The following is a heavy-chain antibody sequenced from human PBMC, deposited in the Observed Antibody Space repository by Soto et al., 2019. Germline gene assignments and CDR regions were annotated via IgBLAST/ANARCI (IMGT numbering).Heavy chain of an antibody. Sequence: GGSLILSCAASGFTFSSYNMIWVRQAPGKGLEWVSSISSSSSYIYYADSVKGRFTISRDNAKNSLYLQMNSLRAEDTAVYYCARDRWEQVWFTDYWGQGTLVTVSS. CDR1: GFTFSSYN. V-gene: IGHV3-21*01. D-gene: IGHD5-18*01. CDR3: ARDRWEQVWFTDY. J-gene: IGHJ4*02. CDR2: ISSSSSYI.